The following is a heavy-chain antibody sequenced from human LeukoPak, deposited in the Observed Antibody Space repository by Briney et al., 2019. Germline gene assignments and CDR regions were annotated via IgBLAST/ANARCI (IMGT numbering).Heavy chain of an antibody. J-gene: IGHJ4*02. V-gene: IGHV4-39*07. Sequence: SETLSLTCTVSGGSISSSIYYWGWIRQPPGKGLEWIGSIYYSGSTYYNPSLKSRVTISVDTSKNQFSLKLSSVTAADTAVYYCARVGYSSGWYNYWGQGTLVTVSS. CDR2: IYYSGST. D-gene: IGHD6-19*01. CDR1: GGSISSSIYY. CDR3: ARVGYSSGWYNY.